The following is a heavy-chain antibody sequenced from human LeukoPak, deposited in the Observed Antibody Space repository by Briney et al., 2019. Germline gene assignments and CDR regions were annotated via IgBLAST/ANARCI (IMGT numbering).Heavy chain of an antibody. CDR1: GFTFSSYA. CDR2: ISGSGGST. V-gene: IGHV3-23*01. CDR3: AKTLVDYYDSSGYY. Sequence: GGSLRLSCAASGFTFSSYAMSWVRQAPGKGLEWVSAISGSGGSTYYADSVKGRFTISRDNSKNTLYLQINSLRAEDTAVYYCAKTLVDYYDSSGYYWGQGTLVTVSS. D-gene: IGHD3-22*01. J-gene: IGHJ4*02.